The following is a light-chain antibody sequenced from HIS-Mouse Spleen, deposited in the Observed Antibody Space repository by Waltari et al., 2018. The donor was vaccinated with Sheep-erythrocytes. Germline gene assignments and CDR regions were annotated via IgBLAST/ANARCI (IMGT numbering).Light chain of an antibody. Sequence: QSAPTQPASVSGSPGQSITISCTGTSSDVGGYNYVSWYQQHPGKAPKLMIYEVSKRPSGVSNRFSGSKSGSTASLTISGLQAEDEADYYCSSYTSSSTQVFGGGTKLTVL. V-gene: IGLV2-14*01. CDR1: SSDVGGYNY. CDR2: EVS. J-gene: IGLJ2*01. CDR3: SSYTSSSTQV.